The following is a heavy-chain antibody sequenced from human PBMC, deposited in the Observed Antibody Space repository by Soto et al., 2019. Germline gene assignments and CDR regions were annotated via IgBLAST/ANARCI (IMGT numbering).Heavy chain of an antibody. D-gene: IGHD1-7*01. CDR1: GGSFTSNNW. V-gene: IGHV4-4*02. CDR3: ASRDPGTSVDY. CDR2: IYRTGST. Sequence: SETLSLACAVSGGSFTSNNWWTWVRQPPGQGLEWIGEIYRTGSTNYNPSLKSRVTISLDKSENQFSLKVTSLTAADTAVYYCASRDPGTSVDYWGQGTLVTVSS. J-gene: IGHJ4*02.